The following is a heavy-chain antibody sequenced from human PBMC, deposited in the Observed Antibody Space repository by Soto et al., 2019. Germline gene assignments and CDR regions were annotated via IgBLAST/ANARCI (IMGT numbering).Heavy chain of an antibody. J-gene: IGHJ4*02. CDR1: CGSISPYY. CDR2: IYYSGST. Sequence: SETLSLTCTVSCGSISPYYWSWIRQPPGRGLEWIGYIYYSGSTNYNPSLKSRVSMSVDTSKNQFSLRLISVTAADMAKYFCAREGNLGRWLQPLDFWGQGTLVTVSS. CDR3: AREGNLGRWLQPLDF. D-gene: IGHD5-12*01. V-gene: IGHV4-59*01.